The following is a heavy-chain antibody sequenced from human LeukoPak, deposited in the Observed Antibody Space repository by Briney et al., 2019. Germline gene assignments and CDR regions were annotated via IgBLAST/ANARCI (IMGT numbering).Heavy chain of an antibody. CDR2: ISGSGGST. Sequence: GESLRLSCAASGFTFSSYAMSWVRQAPGKGLEWVSAISGSGGSTYYADSVKGRFTISRDNSKNTLYLQMNSLRAEDTAVYYCAKNPRSHCSSTSCYTPYFDYWGQGTLVTVSS. J-gene: IGHJ4*02. V-gene: IGHV3-23*01. CDR1: GFTFSSYA. D-gene: IGHD2-2*02. CDR3: AKNPRSHCSSTSCYTPYFDY.